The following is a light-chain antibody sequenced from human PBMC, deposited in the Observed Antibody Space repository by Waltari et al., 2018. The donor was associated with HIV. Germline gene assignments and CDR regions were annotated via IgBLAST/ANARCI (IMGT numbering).Light chain of an antibody. Sequence: SYELTQPPSVSVAPGQTATVTCGGANIASYSVHWYQQKPGQAPVLIVYGDSERPSGIPERFAGSNSDNTATLTISRVAAGDEAADYCQVWDTFSDRYVFGAGTEVTVL. V-gene: IGLV3-21*02. CDR1: NIASYS. CDR2: GDS. CDR3: QVWDTFSDRYV. J-gene: IGLJ1*01.